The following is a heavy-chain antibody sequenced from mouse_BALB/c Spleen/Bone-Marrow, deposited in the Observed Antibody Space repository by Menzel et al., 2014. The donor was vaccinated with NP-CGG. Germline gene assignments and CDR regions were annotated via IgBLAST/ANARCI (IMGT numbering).Heavy chain of an antibody. CDR1: GYTFTSYC. J-gene: IGHJ1*01. CDR2: IDPYDSEA. CDR3: ARSGSNFGRFFDV. Sequence: QVQLQQSGAELVRPGASVNLSCKASGYTFTSYCMNWVMQRPEQGLEWIGRIDPYDSEAHYNQKFKDKAILTVDKSSSTAYMQLISLTSEDSAVYSCARSGSNFGRFFDVWGAGTTVTVSS. V-gene: IGHV1-74*01. D-gene: IGHD2-5*01.